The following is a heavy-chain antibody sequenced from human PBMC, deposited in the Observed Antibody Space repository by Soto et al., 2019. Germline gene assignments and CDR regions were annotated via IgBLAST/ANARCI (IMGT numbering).Heavy chain of an antibody. CDR2: ISYDGSNK. CDR3: ARARFDPVTTTYFFDY. Sequence: QVQLVESGGGVVQPGRSLRLSCAASGFTFSSYAMHWVRQAPGKGLEWVAVISYDGSNKYYADSVKGRFTVSRDNSKNXLYLQMNSLRAEDTAVYYCARARFDPVTTTYFFDYWGQGTLVTVSS. D-gene: IGHD4-17*01. CDR1: GFTFSSYA. V-gene: IGHV3-30-3*01. J-gene: IGHJ4*02.